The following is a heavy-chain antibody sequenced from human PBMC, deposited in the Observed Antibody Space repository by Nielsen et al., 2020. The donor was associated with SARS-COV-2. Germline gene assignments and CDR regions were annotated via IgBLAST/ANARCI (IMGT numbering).Heavy chain of an antibody. CDR3: ARYTNPLAAAGPGTLWFDP. V-gene: IGHV3-20*01. J-gene: IGHJ5*02. CDR1: GFTFDDYG. D-gene: IGHD6-13*01. Sequence: GESLKLSCAASGFTFDDYGMSWVRQAPGKGLEWVSGINWNGGSTGYADSVKGRFTISRDNAKNSLYLQMNSLRAEDTALYHCARYTNPLAAAGPGTLWFDPWGQGTLVTVSS. CDR2: INWNGGST.